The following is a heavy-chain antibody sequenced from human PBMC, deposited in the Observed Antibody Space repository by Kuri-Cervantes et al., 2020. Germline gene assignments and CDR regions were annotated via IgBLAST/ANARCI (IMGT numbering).Heavy chain of an antibody. Sequence: SETLSLTCTVSGGSISSYYWSWIRQPPGKGLEWIGYIYYSGSTNYNPSLKSRVTISVDTSKNQFSLKLSSVTAADTAVYYCARDHGEEDIVVVPAAMGSDYWGQGTLVTVSS. CDR2: IYYSGST. J-gene: IGHJ4*02. CDR3: ARDHGEEDIVVVPAAMGSDY. D-gene: IGHD2-2*01. V-gene: IGHV4-59*01. CDR1: GGSISSYY.